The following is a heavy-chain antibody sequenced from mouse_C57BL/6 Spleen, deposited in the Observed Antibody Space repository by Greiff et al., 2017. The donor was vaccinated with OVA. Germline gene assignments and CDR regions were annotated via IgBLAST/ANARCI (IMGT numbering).Heavy chain of an antibody. Sequence: EVQGVESGEGLVKPGGSLKLSCAASGFTFSSYAMSWVRQTPEKRLEWVAYISSGGDYIYYADTVKGRFTISRDNARNTLYLQMSSLKSEDTAMYYCTRVDTTVTYFDVWGTGTTVTVSS. J-gene: IGHJ1*03. V-gene: IGHV5-9-1*02. CDR2: ISSGGDYI. D-gene: IGHD2-13*01. CDR1: GFTFSSYA. CDR3: TRVDTTVTYFDV.